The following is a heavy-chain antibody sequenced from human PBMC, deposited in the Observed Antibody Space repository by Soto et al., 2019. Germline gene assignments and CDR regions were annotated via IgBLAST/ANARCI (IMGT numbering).Heavy chain of an antibody. CDR3: AGASFNNLNN. CDR1: GGSIRSGGYY. CDR2: IYYSGST. D-gene: IGHD2-2*01. V-gene: IGHV4-31*03. J-gene: IGHJ4*02. Sequence: PSETLYLTCTVSGGSIRSGGYYWSCIRQHTGKGLEWIGYIYYSGSTYYNPSLKSRATISVDTSKNQFSLKLNSVTAADTAVYYCAGASFNNLNNWGQGTLVTVSS.